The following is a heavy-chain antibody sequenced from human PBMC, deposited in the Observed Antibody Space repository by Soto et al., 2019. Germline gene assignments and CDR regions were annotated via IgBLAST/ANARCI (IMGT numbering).Heavy chain of an antibody. D-gene: IGHD3-3*01. V-gene: IGHV3-64D*06. CDR1: GFTFSSYA. CDR3: VKSRGGNTFDFFA. Sequence: PGGSLRLSCSASGFTFSSYAMHWVRQAPGKGLEYVSGVRGNGDPPFYADSVKGRFTISRDNSKNTLYLQMSGLSADDTAVYYWVKSRGGNTFDFFAWARGALVPVSA. CDR2: VRGNGDPP. J-gene: IGHJ1*01.